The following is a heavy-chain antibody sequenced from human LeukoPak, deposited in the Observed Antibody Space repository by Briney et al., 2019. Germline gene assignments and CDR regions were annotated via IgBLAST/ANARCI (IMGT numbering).Heavy chain of an antibody. CDR2: IRYDGSNK. Sequence: PGGSLRLSCAASGFTFSSYGMHWVRQAPGKGLEWVTFIRYDGSNKYYADSVKGRFTISRDNSKNTLYLQMNSLRAEDTAVYYCARVRGAYCGGDCYLTYYYYYMDVWGKGTTVTVSS. D-gene: IGHD2-21*02. V-gene: IGHV3-30*02. CDR3: ARVRGAYCGGDCYLTYYYYYMDV. CDR1: GFTFSSYG. J-gene: IGHJ6*03.